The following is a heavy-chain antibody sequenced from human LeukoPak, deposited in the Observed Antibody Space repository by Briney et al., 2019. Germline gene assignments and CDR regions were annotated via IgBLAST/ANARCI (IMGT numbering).Heavy chain of an antibody. CDR2: LNPKSGDT. Sequence: ASVKVSCKASGYTFIDYYMHWVRQAPGNGLEWMGRLNPKSGDTIYAQKFQGRVTITRNTSISTAYMELSSLRSEDTAVYYCAISPGYSSSWYLDYWGQGTLVTVSS. J-gene: IGHJ4*02. CDR3: AISPGYSSSWYLDY. V-gene: IGHV1-2*06. CDR1: GYTFIDYY. D-gene: IGHD6-13*01.